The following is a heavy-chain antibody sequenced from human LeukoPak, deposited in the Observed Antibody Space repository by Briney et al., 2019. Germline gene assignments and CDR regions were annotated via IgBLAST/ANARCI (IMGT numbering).Heavy chain of an antibody. CDR1: GGSISSGAYC. J-gene: IGHJ6*03. V-gene: IGHV4-31*03. CDR3: ARGPYYDFWSGYPYMDV. D-gene: IGHD3-3*01. Sequence: SETLSLTCTVSGGSISSGAYCWSWIRQRPGKGLEWIGYMYYDGSTYSSPSLKSRLTISVDTSKNQFSLKLSSVTAADTAVYYCARGPYYDFWSGYPYMDVWGKGTTVTVSS. CDR2: MYYDGST.